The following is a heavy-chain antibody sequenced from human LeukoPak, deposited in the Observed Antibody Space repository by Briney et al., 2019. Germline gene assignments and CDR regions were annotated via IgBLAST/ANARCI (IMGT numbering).Heavy chain of an antibody. CDR1: GCTVSTNY. Sequence: GGSLTLSCAASGCTVSTNYLTWLRQPAGKGLEWVSVIYNGGSTYYTDSLKGRFTISRDNSKNQLYLQMDNLRAEDTAVYHCAIYSGSYAWFDPGGQGTLATVPS. J-gene: IGHJ5*02. CDR3: AIYSGSYAWFDP. V-gene: IGHV3-53*03. CDR2: IYNGGST. D-gene: IGHD1-26*01.